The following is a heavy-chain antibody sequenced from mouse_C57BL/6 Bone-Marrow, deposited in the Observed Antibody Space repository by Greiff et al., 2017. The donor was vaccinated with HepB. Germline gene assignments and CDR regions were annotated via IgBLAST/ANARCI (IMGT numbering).Heavy chain of an antibody. D-gene: IGHD1-1*01. CDR3: ARFTTVVAFHWYFDV. CDR2: IYPGDGDT. CDR1: GYAFRSYW. J-gene: IGHJ1*03. Sequence: QVQLQQSGAELVKPGASVKISCKASGYAFRSYWMNWVKQRPGKGLEWIGQIYPGDGDTNYNGKFKGKATLTADKSSSTAYMQLSSLTSEDSAVYFCARFTTVVAFHWYFDVGGTGTTVTVSS. V-gene: IGHV1-80*01.